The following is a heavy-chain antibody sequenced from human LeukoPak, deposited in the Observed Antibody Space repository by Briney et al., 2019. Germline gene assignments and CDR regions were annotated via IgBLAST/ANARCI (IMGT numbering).Heavy chain of an antibody. J-gene: IGHJ5*02. V-gene: IGHV1-69*01. CDR2: IIPIFGTA. Sequence: AASVKVSCKASGGTFSSYAISWVRQAPGQGLEWMGGIIPIFGTANYAQKFQGRVTITADESTSTAYMKLRSLRSDDTAVYYCARDLKRSRARWENLGFDPWGQGTLVTVSS. CDR3: ARDLKRSRARWENLGFDP. D-gene: IGHD1-26*01. CDR1: GGTFSSYA.